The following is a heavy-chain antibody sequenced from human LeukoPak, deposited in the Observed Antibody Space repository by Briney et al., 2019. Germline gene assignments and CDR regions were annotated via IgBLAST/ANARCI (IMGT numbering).Heavy chain of an antibody. J-gene: IGHJ4*02. CDR1: GYTFSSYS. D-gene: IGHD3-22*01. V-gene: IGHV3-21*01. CDR3: GRLRRNSDTGGFYYYYDF. Sequence: GGSLRLSCVASGYTFSSYSINWVRQAPGKGLEWVSSISVRSNYIYYADSVRGRFSISRDDARDSLYLQMNSLRAEDTAVYYCGRLRRNSDTGGFYYYYDFWGQGTLVTVSS. CDR2: ISVRSNYI.